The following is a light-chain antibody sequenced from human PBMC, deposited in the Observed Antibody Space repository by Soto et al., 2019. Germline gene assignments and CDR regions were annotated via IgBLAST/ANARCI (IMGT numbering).Light chain of an antibody. Sequence: QSVLTQPRSVSGSPGQSVTISCTGTSSDVGGYNYVSWYQQHPGKAPKLMIYDVSKRPSGVPDRFSGSKSGNTASLTISGLQAEDDADYYCCSYADSYTWVFGGGTKLTVL. CDR3: CSYADSYTWV. CDR2: DVS. CDR1: SSDVGGYNY. J-gene: IGLJ3*02. V-gene: IGLV2-11*01.